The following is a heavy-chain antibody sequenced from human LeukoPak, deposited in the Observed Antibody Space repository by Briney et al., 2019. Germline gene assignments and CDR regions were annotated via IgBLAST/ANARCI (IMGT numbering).Heavy chain of an antibody. J-gene: IGHJ4*02. CDR1: EFTFSSYA. CDR3: ARDSGSIPGDY. CDR2: ISSNGGST. V-gene: IGHV3-64*01. D-gene: IGHD1-26*01. Sequence: PGGSLRLSCAASEFTFSSYAMHWVRQAPGKGLGYVSAISSNGGSTYYANSVKGRFTISRDNSKNTLYLQMGSLRAEDMAVYYCARDSGSIPGDYWGQGTLVTVSS.